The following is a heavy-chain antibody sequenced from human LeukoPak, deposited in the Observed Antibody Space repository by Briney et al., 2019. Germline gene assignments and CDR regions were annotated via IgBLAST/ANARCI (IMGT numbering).Heavy chain of an antibody. V-gene: IGHV1-2*02. CDR3: ARGVGSSWFDP. D-gene: IGHD2-15*01. CDR1: GYTFTAYY. J-gene: IGHJ5*02. CDR2: MDPVSGGT. Sequence: ASVKVSCKASGYTFTAYYIHWVRQAPGQGLEWMGWMDPVSGGTNYAETFQSRVTMTRDSSISTAYMQLSGLRSDDTADTAVYYCARGVGSSWFDPWGQGTLVTVSS.